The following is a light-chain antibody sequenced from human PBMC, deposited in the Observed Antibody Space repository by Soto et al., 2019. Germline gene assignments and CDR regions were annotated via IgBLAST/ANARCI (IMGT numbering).Light chain of an antibody. CDR1: SSDVGGYNY. V-gene: IGLV2-8*01. J-gene: IGLJ2*01. CDR3: SSYAGSNNVV. CDR2: EVS. Sequence: QSALTQPTSASGSPGQSVTISCTGTSSDVGGYNYVSWYQQHPGKAPKLMIYEVSKRPSAVPDRFSGSKSGNTASLTVSGLQAEDEADYYCSSYAGSNNVVFGGGTKLTVL.